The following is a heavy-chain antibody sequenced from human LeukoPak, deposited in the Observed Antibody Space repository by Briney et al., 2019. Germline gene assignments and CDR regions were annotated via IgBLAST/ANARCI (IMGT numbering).Heavy chain of an antibody. Sequence: GGSLRLSCAASGFTFGNFWVSWVRQAPGRGLRWVASMMGDGSHIYYVDSVKGRFTISRDNARNSLLLQMDSLRAEDTAVYYVGRLFGGITPFDYGGQGALVTVSS. CDR1: GFTFGNFW. CDR3: GRLFGGITPFDY. V-gene: IGHV3-7*01. CDR2: MMGDGSHI. D-gene: IGHD1-14*01. J-gene: IGHJ4*02.